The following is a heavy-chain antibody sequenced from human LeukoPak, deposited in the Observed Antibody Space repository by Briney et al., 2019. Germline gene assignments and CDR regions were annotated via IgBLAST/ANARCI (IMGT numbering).Heavy chain of an antibody. V-gene: IGHV3-23*01. CDR3: AKAEGSYYGSKLGAFDI. Sequence: GGSLRLSCAASGFTFSSHAMSWVRQAPGKGLEWVSTISGSGGSTYYADSVKGRFTISRDNSENTLYLQMNSLRAEDTAVYYCAKAEGSYYGSKLGAFDIWGQGTMVTVSS. CDR1: GFTFSSHA. CDR2: ISGSGGST. J-gene: IGHJ3*02. D-gene: IGHD1-26*01.